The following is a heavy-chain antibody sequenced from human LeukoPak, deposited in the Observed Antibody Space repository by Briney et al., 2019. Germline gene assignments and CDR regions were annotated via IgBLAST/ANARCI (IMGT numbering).Heavy chain of an antibody. CDR1: GYSISSGYY. CDR2: IYYSGST. CDR3: ARGWAEYSSSSGIFDY. Sequence: PSETLSLTCTVSGYSISSGYYWGWIRQPPGKGLEWIGYIYYSGSTNYNPSLKSRVTVSVDTSKNQFSLKLSSVTAADTAVYYCARGWAEYSSSSGIFDYWGQGTLVTVSS. D-gene: IGHD6-6*01. J-gene: IGHJ4*02. V-gene: IGHV4-38-2*02.